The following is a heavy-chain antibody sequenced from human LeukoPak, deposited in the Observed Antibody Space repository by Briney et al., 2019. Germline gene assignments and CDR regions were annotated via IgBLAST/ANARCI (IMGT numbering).Heavy chain of an antibody. CDR1: GFTFTIYD. D-gene: IGHD1-26*01. J-gene: IGHJ5*02. CDR2: MNPNNGNT. Sequence: ASVKVSFTASGFTFTIYDINWVRQASGQGLERMGWMNPNNGNTGYAQKFQGRVTMTRDTSTSTAYMELRGLNFEDTAVYYCVRDGEGAGISVNYWFDPWGQGTLVTVSS. CDR3: VRDGEGAGISVNYWFDP. V-gene: IGHV1-8*01.